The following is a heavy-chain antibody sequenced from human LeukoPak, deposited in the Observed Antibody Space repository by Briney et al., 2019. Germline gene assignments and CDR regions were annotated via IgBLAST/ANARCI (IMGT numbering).Heavy chain of an antibody. CDR1: GFSISSDYS. J-gene: IGHJ5*02. V-gene: IGHV4-38-2*01. D-gene: IGHD3-3*02. CDR2: IHHSGST. Sequence: SETLSLTCGVSGFSISSDYSWAWIRQPPGKGLEWIGSIHHSGSTLHNSSLVSRVTISLDASKNQFSLLLTSVTAADTAVYYCARNGFRNFDWLDPWGQGTLVTVSS. CDR3: ARNGFRNFDWLDP.